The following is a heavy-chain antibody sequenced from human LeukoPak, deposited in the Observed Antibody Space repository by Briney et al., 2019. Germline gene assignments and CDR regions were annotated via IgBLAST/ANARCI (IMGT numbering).Heavy chain of an antibody. CDR1: GFPFTSYF. D-gene: IGHD5-18*01. J-gene: IGHJ4*02. CDR2: INPSGGST. V-gene: IGHV1-46*01. CDR3: AREKPDTAMADFDY. Sequence: GFPFTSYFMHWVRPAPGPGAEGMGIINPSGGSTSYAQKFQGRVTMTRDTSTSTVYMELSSLRSEDTAVYYCAREKPDTAMADFDYWGQGTLVTVSS.